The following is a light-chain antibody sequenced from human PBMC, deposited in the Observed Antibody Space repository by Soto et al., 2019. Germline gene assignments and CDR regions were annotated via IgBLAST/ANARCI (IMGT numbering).Light chain of an antibody. CDR3: QQLYTLPFT. V-gene: IGKV1-9*01. CDR2: SAS. CDR1: QALSNY. Sequence: DIQLTQSPSVLSASVGDTVTITCRASQALSNYLAWYQQKPGQAPDLLIYSASTLQSGVPSRFGGSGSGTEFTLTISGLLPEDFAAYHCQQLYTLPFTFGQGTRLEIK. J-gene: IGKJ5*01.